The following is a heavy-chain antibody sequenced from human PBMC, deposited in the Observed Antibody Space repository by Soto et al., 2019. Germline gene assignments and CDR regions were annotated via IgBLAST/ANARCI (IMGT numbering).Heavy chain of an antibody. J-gene: IGHJ6*02. CDR1: WGNIGSHY. D-gene: IGHD6-19*01. Sequence: SQTHPLRYTVAWGNIGSHYWSWIRQPPGKGLEWIGYIYYSGSTNYNPSLKSRVTISVDTSKNQFSLKLSSVTAADTAVYYCARVGIAVAGTGYYYYGMDVWGQGTTVTVSS. CDR3: ARVGIAVAGTGYYYYGMDV. CDR2: IYYSGST. V-gene: IGHV4-59*11.